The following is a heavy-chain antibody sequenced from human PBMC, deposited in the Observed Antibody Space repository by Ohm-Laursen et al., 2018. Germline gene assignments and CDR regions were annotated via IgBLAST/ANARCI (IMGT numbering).Heavy chain of an antibody. V-gene: IGHV1-18*01. CDR3: ARDLKHYYGSGSVDP. Sequence: SVKVSCKASGYTFSRYGINWVRQAPGQGLEWMGWISAYNGNTNYTQKFPGRATMTTDTSTSTAYMELRSLRSDDTAMYFCARDLKHYYGSGSVDPWGQGTLVTVSS. CDR2: ISAYNGNT. J-gene: IGHJ5*01. CDR1: GYTFSRYG. D-gene: IGHD3-10*01.